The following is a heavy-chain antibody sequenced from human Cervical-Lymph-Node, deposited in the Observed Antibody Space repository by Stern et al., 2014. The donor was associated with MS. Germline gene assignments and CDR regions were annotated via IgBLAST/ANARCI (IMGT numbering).Heavy chain of an antibody. CDR2: ISGSGTTT. CDR1: GFTFSDYY. Sequence: DQLVESGGGLVKPGRSLRLSCAASGFTFSDYYMSWIRQAPGKGLEWVSYISGSGTTTYYADSVKGRFTISKDNARNSLYLQMNSLRADDTAVYYCARALIAAGGALHYWGQGTLVTVSS. D-gene: IGHD6-13*01. CDR3: ARALIAAGGALHY. V-gene: IGHV3-11*01. J-gene: IGHJ4*02.